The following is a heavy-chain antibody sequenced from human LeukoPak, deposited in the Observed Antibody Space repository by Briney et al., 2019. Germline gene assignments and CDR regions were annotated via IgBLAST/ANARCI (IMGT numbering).Heavy chain of an antibody. J-gene: IGHJ4*02. CDR1: GFTFNNYA. Sequence: GGSLRLSCAASGFTFNNYALTWVRQTPGEGLECVSAISGDGVSPYYADSARGRFTISRDNSKNTLYLQMNSLRVEDTAVYFCARDPGAFPYFFDCWGQGTLDTVSS. V-gene: IGHV3-23*01. CDR2: ISGDGVSP. CDR3: ARDPGAFPYFFDC. D-gene: IGHD4/OR15-4a*01.